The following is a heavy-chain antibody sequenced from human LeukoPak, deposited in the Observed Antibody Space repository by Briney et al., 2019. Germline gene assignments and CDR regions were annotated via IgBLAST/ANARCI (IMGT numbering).Heavy chain of an antibody. J-gene: IGHJ4*02. CDR1: GFTFSSYE. Sequence: PGGSLRLSCAASGFTFSSYEMTWVRQAPGKELEWVSGISGSGGSTHYADSVKGRFTISRDNSKNTLYLQMNSLRDDDTAVYYCAKGTNIVVVASAPNNPSDHWGQGTLVTVSS. D-gene: IGHD2-2*01. CDR2: ISGSGGST. V-gene: IGHV3-23*01. CDR3: AKGTNIVVVASAPNNPSDH.